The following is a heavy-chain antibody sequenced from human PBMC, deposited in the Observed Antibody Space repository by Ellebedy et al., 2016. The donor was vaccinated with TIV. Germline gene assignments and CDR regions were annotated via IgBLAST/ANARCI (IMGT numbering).Heavy chain of an antibody. CDR2: IKSKAHGGTT. Sequence: PGGSLRLSCAASGFSFSNAWMSWVRQAPGKGLEWVGYIKSKAHGGTTDYAAPVKGRFTISRDDSKNTMYLQMNSLNTEDTAVYYCGDNFYWGQGTLVTVSS. V-gene: IGHV3-15*01. CDR1: GFSFSNAW. J-gene: IGHJ4*02. CDR3: GDNFY. D-gene: IGHD2-15*01.